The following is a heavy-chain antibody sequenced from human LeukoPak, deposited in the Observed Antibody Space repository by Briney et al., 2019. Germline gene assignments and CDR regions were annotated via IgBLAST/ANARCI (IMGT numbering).Heavy chain of an antibody. CDR1: GFTFSSYW. V-gene: IGHV3-74*01. CDR3: ARAEYYYDSSGYYSPYFDY. Sequence: GGSLRLSCAASGFTFSSYWMHWVRQAPGKGLVWVSRINSDGSSTSYADFVKGRFTISRDNAKNTLYLQMNSLRAEDTAVYYCARAEYYYDSSGYYSPYFDYWGQGTLVTVSS. D-gene: IGHD3-22*01. CDR2: INSDGSST. J-gene: IGHJ4*02.